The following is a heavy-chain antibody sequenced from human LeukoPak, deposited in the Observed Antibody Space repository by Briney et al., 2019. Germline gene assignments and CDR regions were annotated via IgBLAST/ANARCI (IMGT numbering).Heavy chain of an antibody. CDR3: ARPQWELLFRGTPLDY. V-gene: IGHV3-23*01. CDR1: GFTFSSYA. D-gene: IGHD1-26*01. J-gene: IGHJ4*02. Sequence: GGSLRLSCAASGFTFSSYAMSWVRQAPGKGLEWVSSISGSGGSTYYADSVKGRFTISRDNSENTLYLQMNSLRAEDTAVYYCARPQWELLFRGTPLDYWGQGTLVTVSS. CDR2: ISGSGGST.